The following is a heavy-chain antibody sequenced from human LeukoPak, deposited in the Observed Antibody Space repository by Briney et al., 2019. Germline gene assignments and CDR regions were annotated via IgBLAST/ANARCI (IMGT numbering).Heavy chain of an antibody. D-gene: IGHD6-19*01. CDR3: ARGDSSGWSGFDY. CDR1: GYTFTHSG. Sequence: ASVKVSCKASGYTFTHSGISWVRQAPGQGLEWVGWISAYSGTTNYTQKLQGRVTITRNTSISTAYMELSSLRSEDTAVYYCARGDSSGWSGFDYWGQGTLVTVSS. V-gene: IGHV1-18*01. J-gene: IGHJ4*02. CDR2: ISAYSGTT.